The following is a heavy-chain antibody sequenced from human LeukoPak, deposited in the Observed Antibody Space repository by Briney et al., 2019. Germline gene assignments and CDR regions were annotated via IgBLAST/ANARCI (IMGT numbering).Heavy chain of an antibody. CDR3: ARDVSLTMVGGYYYGMDV. Sequence: SQTLSLTCTVSGGSISSGGYYWSWIRQHPGKGLEWIGYIYYSGRTYYNPSLKSRVTISIDTSKNQFSLKLSSVTAADTAVYYCARDVSLTMVGGYYYGMDVWGQGTTVTVSS. CDR1: GGSISSGGYY. J-gene: IGHJ6*02. D-gene: IGHD3-10*02. CDR2: IYYSGRT. V-gene: IGHV4-31*03.